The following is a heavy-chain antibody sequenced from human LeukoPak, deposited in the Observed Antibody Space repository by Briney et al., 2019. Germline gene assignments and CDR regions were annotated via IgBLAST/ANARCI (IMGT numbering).Heavy chain of an antibody. CDR3: XXXXXXXXPYYDFWFDY. CDR2: ISGSGGST. CDR1: GFTFSSYA. Sequence: GGSLRLSCAASGFTFSSYAMSWVRQAPGKGLEWVSAISGSGGSTYYADSVKGRFTISRDNSKITLYLQMNSLRAEDTAVYYCXXXXXXXXPYYDFWFDYWGQGTLVTVSS. J-gene: IGHJ4*02. D-gene: IGHD3-3*01. V-gene: IGHV3-23*01.